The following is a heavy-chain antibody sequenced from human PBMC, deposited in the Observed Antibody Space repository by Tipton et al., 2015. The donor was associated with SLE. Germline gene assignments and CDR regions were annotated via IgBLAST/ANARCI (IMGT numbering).Heavy chain of an antibody. CDR2: ISYDGSNK. CDR1: GFTFSSYA. Sequence: SLRLSCAASGFTFSSYAMHWVRQAPGKGLEWVAVISYDGSNKYCADSVKGRFTISRDNSKNTLYLQMNSLRAEDTAVYYCAREASNDSRGYMDVWGKGTTVTVSS. CDR3: AREASNDSRGYMDV. V-gene: IGHV3-30*04. J-gene: IGHJ6*03. D-gene: IGHD3-3*01.